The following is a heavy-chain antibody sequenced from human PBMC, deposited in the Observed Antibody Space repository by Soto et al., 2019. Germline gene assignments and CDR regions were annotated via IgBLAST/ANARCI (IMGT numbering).Heavy chain of an antibody. CDR1: GFSFSDYG. J-gene: IGHJ4*02. CDR3: ARNALGAVGTNPFFCDH. D-gene: IGHD1-26*01. Sequence: PGGSLRLSCAVSGFSFSDYGMHWVRQAPGKGLEWVALIWHDGRKTFYADSVKGRFTIARDNSKNTMELQMNSLRDEDTAVYYFARNALGAVGTNPFFCDHWGKGTLVIVGS. CDR2: IWHDGRKT. V-gene: IGHV3-33*01.